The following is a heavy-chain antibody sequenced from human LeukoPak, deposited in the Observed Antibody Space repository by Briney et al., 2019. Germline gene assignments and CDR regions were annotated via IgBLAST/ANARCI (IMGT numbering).Heavy chain of an antibody. V-gene: IGHV3-66*02. CDR2: IYTGGST. Sequence: GSLRLSCAASGFTVSSNYMSWVRQAPGKGLEWVSVIYTGGSTYYADSVKGRFTISRDTSKNTLYLQMNSLRAEDTAVYYCAKGRYYDRSGYPIDYWGQGTLVTVSS. D-gene: IGHD3-22*01. CDR1: GFTVSSNY. J-gene: IGHJ4*02. CDR3: AKGRYYDRSGYPIDY.